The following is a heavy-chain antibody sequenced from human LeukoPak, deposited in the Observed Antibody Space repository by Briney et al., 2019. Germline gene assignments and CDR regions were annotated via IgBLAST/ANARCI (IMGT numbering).Heavy chain of an antibody. CDR2: IRGGGGHT. Sequence: GGSLRLSCAASGFTFNNYAMNWLRQAPGKGLEWLSYIRGGGGHTRYSDSVKGRFTISRDNSKNMLYLQMNSLRAEDTAIYYCAKCSASYYNDAFDIWGRGTMVTVSS. CDR3: AKCSASYYNDAFDI. CDR1: GFTFNNYA. V-gene: IGHV3-23*01. J-gene: IGHJ3*02. D-gene: IGHD3-10*02.